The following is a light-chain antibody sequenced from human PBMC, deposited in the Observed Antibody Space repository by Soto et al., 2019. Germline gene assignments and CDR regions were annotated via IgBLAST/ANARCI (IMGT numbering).Light chain of an antibody. CDR3: QQHGSGPWT. J-gene: IGKJ1*01. CDR2: LAS. CDR1: QSVSSNN. Sequence: EIVLTQSPDTLSLSPGERATLSCRASQSVSSNNLAWYQHKSGQPPRLLIYLASRRATGIPDRFSGSGSGSEFTLTITRLEPEDFAVYYCQQHGSGPWTFGQGTKVEIK. V-gene: IGKV3-20*01.